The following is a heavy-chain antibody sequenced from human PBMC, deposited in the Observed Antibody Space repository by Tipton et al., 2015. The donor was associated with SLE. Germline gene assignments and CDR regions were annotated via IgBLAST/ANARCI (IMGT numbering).Heavy chain of an antibody. CDR1: GGSFSGYY. CDR2: INHSGGT. J-gene: IGHJ6*01. Sequence: GLVKPSETLSLTCAVYGGSFSGYYWSWIRQPPGKGLEWIGEINHSGGTNYNPSLKSRVTISVDTSKNQFSLKLSSVTAADTAVYYCARAPGLDRDYCYYDGMDVWGTGTTGSVSS. V-gene: IGHV4-34*01. CDR3: ARAPGLDRDYCYYDGMDV. D-gene: IGHD3/OR15-3a*01.